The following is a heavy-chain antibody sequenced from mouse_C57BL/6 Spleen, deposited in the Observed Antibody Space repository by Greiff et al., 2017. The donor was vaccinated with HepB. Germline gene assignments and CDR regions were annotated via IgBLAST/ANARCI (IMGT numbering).Heavy chain of an antibody. CDR3: ARFITRGYFDV. Sequence: VKLMESGPELVKPGASVKISCKASGYAFSSSWMNWVKQRPGKGLEWIGRIYPGDGDTNYNGKFKGKATLTADKSSSTAYMQLSSLTSEDSAVYFCARFITRGYFDVWGTGTTVTVSS. CDR1: GYAFSSSW. J-gene: IGHJ1*03. V-gene: IGHV1-82*01. D-gene: IGHD1-1*01. CDR2: IYPGDGDT.